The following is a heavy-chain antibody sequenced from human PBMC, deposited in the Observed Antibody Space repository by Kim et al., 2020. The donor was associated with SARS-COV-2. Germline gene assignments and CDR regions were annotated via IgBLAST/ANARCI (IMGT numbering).Heavy chain of an antibody. CDR2: IYWDDDK. J-gene: IGHJ4*02. CDR3: AHRLHTNDYRYCCDY. CDR1: GFSLSTSGVG. D-gene: IGHD2-8*01. Sequence: SGPTLVNPTQTLTLTCTFSGFSLSTSGVGVGWIRQPPGKALEWLALIYWDDDKRYSPSLKSRLTITKDTYKNHVVLTMTNMDPVDTATYYCAHRLHTNDYRYCCDYCGQGTLVTVSA. V-gene: IGHV2-5*02.